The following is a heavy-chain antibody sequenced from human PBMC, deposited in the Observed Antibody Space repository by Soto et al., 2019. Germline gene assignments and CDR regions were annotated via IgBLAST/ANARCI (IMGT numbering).Heavy chain of an antibody. CDR2: IKQDGSEK. CDR1: GFTFSSYW. J-gene: IGHJ4*02. CDR3: ARGIAARPDYFDY. V-gene: IGHV3-7*01. Sequence: GGSLRLSCAASGFTFSSYWMSWVRQAPGKGLEWVANIKQDGSEKYYVDSVKGRFTISRDNAKNSLYLQINSLKAEDTAVYYCARGIAARPDYFDYWGQGTLVTVSS. D-gene: IGHD6-6*01.